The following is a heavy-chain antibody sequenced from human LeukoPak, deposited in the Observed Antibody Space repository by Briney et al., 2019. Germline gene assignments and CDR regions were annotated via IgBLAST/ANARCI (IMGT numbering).Heavy chain of an antibody. D-gene: IGHD6-6*01. Sequence: SETLSLTCIVSGGFDSNYYWSWLRQPPGKGLEWIGYAYYTGSTNYNPSLKSRVTMFEDKSKNQFSLRLYSVTVADTAVYYCARHFAYSSSSYFDYWGQGSLVTVSS. CDR1: GGFDSNYY. V-gene: IGHV4-59*08. CDR3: ARHFAYSSSSYFDY. CDR2: AYYTGST. J-gene: IGHJ4*02.